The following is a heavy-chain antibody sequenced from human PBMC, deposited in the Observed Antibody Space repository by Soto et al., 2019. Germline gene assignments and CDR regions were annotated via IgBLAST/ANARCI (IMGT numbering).Heavy chain of an antibody. CDR3: ARHGKNSYYCGMDV. D-gene: IGHD1-7*01. V-gene: IGHV4-61*01. Sequence: QVQLQESGPGLVKPSETLSLTCTVSGGSVSSGSYYWSWIRQPPGKGLEWIGYIYYSGSTNYNPSLKSRVTISVDTSKNQFSLKLSSVTAADTAVYYCARHGKNSYYCGMDVWGQGTTVTVSS. J-gene: IGHJ6*02. CDR1: GGSVSSGSYY. CDR2: IYYSGST.